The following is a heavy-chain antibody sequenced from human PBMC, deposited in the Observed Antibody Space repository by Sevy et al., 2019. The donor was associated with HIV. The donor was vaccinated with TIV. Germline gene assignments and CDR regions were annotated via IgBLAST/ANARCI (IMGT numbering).Heavy chain of an antibody. J-gene: IGHJ3*02. Sequence: GGSLRLSCAASGFTFSSYSMNWVRQAPGKGLEWVSYISSSSSTIYYADSVKGRFTISRDNAKNSMYLQMNSLRDEDTAVYYCERAHSTQLPGIAVAGMVAFDIWGQGTMVTVSS. CDR1: GFTFSSYS. D-gene: IGHD6-19*01. CDR3: ERAHSTQLPGIAVAGMVAFDI. V-gene: IGHV3-48*02. CDR2: ISSSSSTI.